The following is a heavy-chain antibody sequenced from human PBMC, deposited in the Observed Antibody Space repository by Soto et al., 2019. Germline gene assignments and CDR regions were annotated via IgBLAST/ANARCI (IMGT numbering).Heavy chain of an antibody. D-gene: IGHD1-26*01. J-gene: IGHJ6*04. CDR3: ARVGTRDSDV. Sequence: GASVEVSCKTSGGTFSSYTISWVRQAPGQGLEWMGRIIPILGIANYAQKFQGRVTITADKSTSTAYMELSSLRSEDTAVYYCARVGTRDSDVWGKGTTVTVSS. CDR2: IIPILGIA. CDR1: GGTFSSYT. V-gene: IGHV1-69*02.